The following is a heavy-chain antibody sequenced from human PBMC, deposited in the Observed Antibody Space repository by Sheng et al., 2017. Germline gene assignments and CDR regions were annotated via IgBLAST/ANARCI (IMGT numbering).Heavy chain of an antibody. CDR1: GGTFSSYA. CDR3: ARVANYYGSGSYGALYI. J-gene: IGHJ3*02. V-gene: IGHV1-69*13. Sequence: QVQLVQSGAEVKKPGSSVKVSCKASGGTFSSYAISWVRQAPGQGLEWMGGIIPIFGTANYAQKFQGRVTITADESTSTAYMELSSLRSEDTAVYYCARVANYYGSGSYGALYIWAERTNSRPSL. D-gene: IGHD3-10*01. CDR2: IIPIFGTA.